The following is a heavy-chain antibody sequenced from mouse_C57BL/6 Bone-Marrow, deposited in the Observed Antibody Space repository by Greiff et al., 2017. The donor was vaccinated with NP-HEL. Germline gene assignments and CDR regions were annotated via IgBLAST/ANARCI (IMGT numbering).Heavy chain of an antibody. D-gene: IGHD1-1*01. Sequence: QVHVKQSGPELVKPGASVKLSCKASGYTFTSYDINWVKQRPGQGLEWIGWIYPRDGSTKYNEKFKGKATLTVDTSSSTAYMELHSLTSEDSAVYFCARGDYYGSSLYYFDYWGQGTTLTVSS. CDR2: IYPRDGST. CDR1: GYTFTSYD. V-gene: IGHV1-85*01. J-gene: IGHJ2*01. CDR3: ARGDYYGSSLYYFDY.